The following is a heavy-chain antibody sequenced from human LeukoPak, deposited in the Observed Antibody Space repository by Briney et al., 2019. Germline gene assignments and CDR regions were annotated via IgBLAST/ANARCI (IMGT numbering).Heavy chain of an antibody. CDR1: GGSISSGGYY. CDR3: ARDTQLERNWFDP. J-gene: IGHJ5*02. Sequence: SQTLSLTCTVSGGSISSGGYYWSWIRQPPGKGLEWIGYIYHSGSTYYNPSLKSRVTISVDRSKNQFSLKLSSVTAADTAVYYCARDTQLERNWFDPWGQGTLVTVSS. CDR2: IYHSGST. V-gene: IGHV4-30-2*01. D-gene: IGHD1-1*01.